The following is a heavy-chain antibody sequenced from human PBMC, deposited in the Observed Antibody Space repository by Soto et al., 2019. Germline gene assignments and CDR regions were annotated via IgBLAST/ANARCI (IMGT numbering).Heavy chain of an antibody. V-gene: IGHV4-59*01. Sequence: QVQLQESGPRLVKPSETLSLTCIVSGGSISNYYWSWIRQPPGKGLEWIGYIYYSASTNYNPSLQCSAPXSXAXXTNPSSLKLSPGTAPAPAVYYCASAVLPATAPFDSWGQGTLVTVSS. D-gene: IGHD2-2*01. CDR3: ASAVLPATAPFDS. CDR1: GGSISNYY. CDR2: IYYSAST. J-gene: IGHJ4*02.